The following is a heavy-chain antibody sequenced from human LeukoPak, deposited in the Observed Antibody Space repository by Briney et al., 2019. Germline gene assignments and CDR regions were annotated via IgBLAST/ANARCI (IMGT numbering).Heavy chain of an antibody. CDR2: ISYDGSNK. V-gene: IGHV3-30-3*01. D-gene: IGHD5-24*01. CDR3: AKDGYNYFDY. J-gene: IGHJ4*02. Sequence: PSRSLSLSCAASGFTFSSYAMRWVRQAPGKGLEWVAVISYDGSNKYYADSVKGRFTSSSTNSKKTLYLQMNGLRAEDTAVYYCAKDGYNYFDYWWQETLVIVSS. CDR1: GFTFSSYA.